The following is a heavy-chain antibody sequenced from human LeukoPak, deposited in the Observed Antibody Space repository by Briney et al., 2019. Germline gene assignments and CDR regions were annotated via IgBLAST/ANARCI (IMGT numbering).Heavy chain of an antibody. D-gene: IGHD3-10*01. J-gene: IGHJ6*03. Sequence: GGSLRLSCAASGFTFDNYVMAWFRQAPGPGLESVSTISAVFANTYSAASVKGRFTISRDNSKSTLYLQMNSLRAEDTAVYYCAKDLFSGSGRAGNMDVWGKGTTVTVSS. V-gene: IGHV3-23*01. CDR3: AKDLFSGSGRAGNMDV. CDR2: ISAVFANT. CDR1: GFTFDNYV.